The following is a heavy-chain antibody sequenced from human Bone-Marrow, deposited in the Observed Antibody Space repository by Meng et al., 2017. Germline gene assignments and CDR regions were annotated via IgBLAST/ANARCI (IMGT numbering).Heavy chain of an antibody. CDR2: IYYSGST. J-gene: IGHJ4*02. CDR1: GGSISSSSYY. V-gene: IGHV4-39*07. Sequence: QLPLQESGPGRGKPSEPLSLTCTVSGGSISSSSYYWGWIRQPPGKGLEWIGSIYYSGSTYYNPSLKSRVTISVDTSKDQFSLKLSSVTAADTAVYYCARDQGYSSSWYPFDYWGQGTLVTVSS. CDR3: ARDQGYSSSWYPFDY. D-gene: IGHD6-13*01.